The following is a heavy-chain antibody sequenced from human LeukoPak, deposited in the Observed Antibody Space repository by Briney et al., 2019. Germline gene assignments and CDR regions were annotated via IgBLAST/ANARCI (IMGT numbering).Heavy chain of an antibody. Sequence: ASVKVSCKASGYLFAAYFIHWVRQAPGQGLEWMGRINPNGGATNYAQKFQGRVTMTGDTSISTAYMELSSLRSDDTAMYYCARVGFTSSWSNFDYWGQGTLVTVSS. CDR3: ARVGFTSSWSNFDY. D-gene: IGHD6-13*01. J-gene: IGHJ4*02. CDR1: GYLFAAYF. CDR2: INPNGGAT. V-gene: IGHV1-2*06.